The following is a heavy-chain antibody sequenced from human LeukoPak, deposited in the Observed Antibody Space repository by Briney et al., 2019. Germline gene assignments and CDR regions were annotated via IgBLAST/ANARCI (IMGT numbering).Heavy chain of an antibody. Sequence: GGSLRLSCAASGFTFSSYSMNWVRQAPGKGLEWVSSITSSSSYIYYADSVKGRFTISRDNAKNSLYLQMNSLRAEETALYYCAREYCSSTSCLGPWGQGTLATVSS. V-gene: IGHV3-21*01. CDR3: AREYCSSTSCLGP. CDR1: GFTFSSYS. D-gene: IGHD2-2*01. J-gene: IGHJ5*02. CDR2: ITSSSSYI.